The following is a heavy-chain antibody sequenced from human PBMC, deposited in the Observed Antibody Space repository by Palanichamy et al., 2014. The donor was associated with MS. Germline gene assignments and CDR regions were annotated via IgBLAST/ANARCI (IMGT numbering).Heavy chain of an antibody. V-gene: IGHV3-48*02. J-gene: IGHJ4*02. D-gene: IGHD6-19*01. CDR1: GFTFSDYA. Sequence: EVQLVESGGGLVQPGRSLRLSCAASGFTFSDYAMNWVRRTPGKGLEWFSYISSSGKTIYYADSLKGRFTISRDNAKNSLYLQMNSLGDDDTAVYYCARGGQRDGRGWGCYFDYWGQGILVTVSS. CDR2: ISSSGKTI. CDR3: ARGGQRDGRGWGCYFDY.